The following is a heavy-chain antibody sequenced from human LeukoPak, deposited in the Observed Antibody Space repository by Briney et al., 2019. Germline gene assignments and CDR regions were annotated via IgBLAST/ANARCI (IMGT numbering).Heavy chain of an antibody. V-gene: IGHV3-30*04. CDR1: GFTFSSYA. CDR3: ARDSEVWAVAEYYYYMDV. CDR2: ISYDGSNK. D-gene: IGHD6-19*01. J-gene: IGHJ6*03. Sequence: PGGSLRLSCAASGFTFSSYAMDWVRQAPGKGLEWVAVISYDGSNKYYADSVKGRFTISRDNSKNTLYLQMNSLRAEDTAVYYCARDSEVWAVAEYYYYMDVWGKGTTVTVSS.